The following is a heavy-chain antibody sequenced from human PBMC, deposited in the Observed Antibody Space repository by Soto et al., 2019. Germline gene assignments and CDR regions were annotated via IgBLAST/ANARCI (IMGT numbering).Heavy chain of an antibody. CDR1: GGSISSGGYY. D-gene: IGHD3-10*01. Sequence: SETLSLTCTVSGGSISSGGYYWSWIRQHPGKGLEWIGYIYYSGSTYYNPSLKSRVTISVDTSKNQFSLKLSSVTAADTAVYYCARDSMSYYGSGSYPYNWFDPWGQGTLVTAPQ. V-gene: IGHV4-31*03. CDR2: IYYSGST. J-gene: IGHJ5*02. CDR3: ARDSMSYYGSGSYPYNWFDP.